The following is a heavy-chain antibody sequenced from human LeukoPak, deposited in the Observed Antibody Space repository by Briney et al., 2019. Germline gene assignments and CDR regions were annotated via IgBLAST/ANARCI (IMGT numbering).Heavy chain of an antibody. CDR1: GGSISSGGYY. D-gene: IGHD1-1*01. CDR3: ARLTLNDLTPSGTNGGLDY. J-gene: IGHJ4*02. CDR2: IYHSGST. Sequence: SETLSLTCTVSGGSISSGGYYWSWIRQPPGKGLEWIGYIYHSGSTYYNPSLKSRVTISVDRSKNQFSLKLSSVTAADTAVYYCARLTLNDLTPSGTNGGLDYWGQGTLVTVSS. V-gene: IGHV4-30-2*01.